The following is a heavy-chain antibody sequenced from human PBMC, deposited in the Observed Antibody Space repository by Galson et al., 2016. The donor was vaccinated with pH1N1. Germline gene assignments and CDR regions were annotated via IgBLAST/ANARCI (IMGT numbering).Heavy chain of an antibody. CDR1: GSSFTRYW. J-gene: IGHJ4*02. CDR2: IFPGDSDT. D-gene: IGHD5-18*01. Sequence: QSGAEVTKPGESLKISCKGSGSSFTRYWIGWVRQMPGKGLEWMGIIFPGDSDTRYSPSFQGQVTISADKSISTAYLQWSSLKASDTAIYYCARHSGDGYRDGSERYFDYWGQGTLVTVSS. V-gene: IGHV5-51*01. CDR3: ARHSGDGYRDGSERYFDY.